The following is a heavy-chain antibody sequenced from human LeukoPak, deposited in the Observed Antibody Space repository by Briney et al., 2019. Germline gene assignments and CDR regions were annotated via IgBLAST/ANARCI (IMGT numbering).Heavy chain of an antibody. V-gene: IGHV3-30-3*01. CDR1: GFTFSSYA. CDR2: ISYDGSNK. CDR3: ARALCDNNRCSSYFDS. Sequence: GRSLRLSCAASGFTFSSYAIHWVRQAPGKGLEWVAVISYDGSNKYYADSVQGRFTIFRDNSKNTLYLQMNSLRAEDTAMYYCARALCDNNRCSSYFDSWGQGTLATVSS. J-gene: IGHJ4*02. D-gene: IGHD3-10*02.